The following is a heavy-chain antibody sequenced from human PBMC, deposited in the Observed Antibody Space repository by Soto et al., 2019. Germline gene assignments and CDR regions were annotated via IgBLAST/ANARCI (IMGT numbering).Heavy chain of an antibody. D-gene: IGHD2-8*01. CDR3: ATEWGHYGMDV. CDR1: GGTFSSYA. Sequence: ASVKVSCKASGGTFSSYAISWVRQAPGQGLEWMGGIIPIFGTANYAQKFQGRVTITAAESTSTAYMELSSLRSEDTAVYYCATEWGHYGMDVWGQGTTVTVSS. CDR2: IIPIFGTA. J-gene: IGHJ6*02. V-gene: IGHV1-69*13.